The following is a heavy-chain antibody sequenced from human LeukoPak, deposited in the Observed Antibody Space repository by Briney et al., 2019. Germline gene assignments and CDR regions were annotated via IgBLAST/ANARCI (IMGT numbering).Heavy chain of an antibody. D-gene: IGHD6-19*01. CDR2: ISNSGDT. Sequence: SETLSLTCTVSGYSITSGYYWGWIRQPPGEGLEWIGSISNSGDTYYKPSLKSRLTLSMDTLKNRFSLKLSSVTAADTAVYYCARAPGSGWSDWGQGTLVTVSS. CDR1: GYSITSGYY. CDR3: ARAPGSGWSD. V-gene: IGHV4-38-2*02. J-gene: IGHJ4*02.